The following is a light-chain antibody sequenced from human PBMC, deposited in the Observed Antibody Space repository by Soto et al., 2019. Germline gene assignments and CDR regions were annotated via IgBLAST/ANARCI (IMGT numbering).Light chain of an antibody. CDR3: CSYGGSYVL. CDR1: SSDVGGYNY. CDR2: DVS. Sequence: QSALTQPRSVSGSPGQSVTMSCIGTSSDVGGYNYVSWYQQHPGKAPKLMIYDVSKRPSGVPDRFSGSKSGNTASLTISGLQAEDEADYYCCSYGGSYVLFGGGTKVTVL. J-gene: IGLJ2*01. V-gene: IGLV2-11*02.